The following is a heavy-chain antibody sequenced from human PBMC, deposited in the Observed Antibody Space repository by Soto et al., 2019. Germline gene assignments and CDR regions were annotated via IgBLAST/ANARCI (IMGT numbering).Heavy chain of an antibody. V-gene: IGHV5-51*01. CDR3: ARGGFGGVAIDY. D-gene: IGHD3-16*01. CDR1: GYTFISYW. J-gene: IGHJ4*02. Sequence: EVQPAQSGAELKKPGESLKISCKASGYTFISYWIGWVRQMPGKGLEWMGIIYPGDSDIRYSLSFQGQVTVSADKSITTAYLQWSSLKASDTAMYFCARGGFGGVAIDYWGQGTLVTVSS. CDR2: IYPGDSDI.